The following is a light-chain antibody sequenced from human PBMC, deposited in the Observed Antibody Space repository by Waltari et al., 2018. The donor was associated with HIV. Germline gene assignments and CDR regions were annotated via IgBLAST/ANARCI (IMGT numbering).Light chain of an antibody. J-gene: IGLJ3*02. CDR3: LSADSSGTYWV. CDR1: AWPKKY. V-gene: IGLV3-16*01. Sequence: SYELTQPPSVSVSQGQMARNTCSGEAWPKKYVSWYQQKPGQAPVLVIYKDKERPSGIPERFSGSSSGTMVTLTISGVQAEDEADYYCLSADSSGTYWVFGGGTEVTVL. CDR2: KDK.